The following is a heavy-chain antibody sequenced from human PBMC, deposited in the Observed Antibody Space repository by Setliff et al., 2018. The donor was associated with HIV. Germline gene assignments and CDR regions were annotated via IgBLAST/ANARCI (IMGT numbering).Heavy chain of an antibody. D-gene: IGHD6-19*01. CDR2: ISYDGSNK. J-gene: IGHJ5*02. CDR1: GFTFSSYA. CDR3: AKDSHSGGWPYSWFDP. V-gene: IGHV3-30-3*01. Sequence: GGSLRLSCAASGFTFSSYAMHWVRRAPGKGLEWVAVISYDGSNKYYADSVKGRFTISRDNSKNTLYLQMNSLRTDDTALYYCAKDSHSGGWPYSWFDPWGQGTLVTVSS.